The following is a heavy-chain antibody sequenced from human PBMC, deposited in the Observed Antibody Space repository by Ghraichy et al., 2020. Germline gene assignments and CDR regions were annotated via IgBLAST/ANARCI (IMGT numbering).Heavy chain of an antibody. Sequence: SQTLSLTCTVSGGSISTYYWTWIRQAPGKGLEWIAYISDSGSTNHNPSLKSRVTISVDTSKNQFSLKLISVTAADTAVYYCARFPYDSSGFGFFDLWGRGTLVTVSS. J-gene: IGHJ2*01. V-gene: IGHV4-59*01. CDR1: GGSISTYY. D-gene: IGHD3-22*01. CDR2: ISDSGST. CDR3: ARFPYDSSGFGFFDL.